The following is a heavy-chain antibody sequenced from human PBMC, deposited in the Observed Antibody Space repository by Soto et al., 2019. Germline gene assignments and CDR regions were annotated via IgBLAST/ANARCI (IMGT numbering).Heavy chain of an antibody. J-gene: IGHJ3*02. CDR1: GFSLSTSGVG. Sequence: QITLKESGPTLVKPTQTLTLTCTFSGFSLSTSGVGVGWIRQPPGKALEWLALIYWDDDKRYSPSLKSRLTITKDTSKNQVVLTMTNMDPVDTATYYCAHRHGDGSGSYYTPCDAFDIWGQGTMVTVSS. V-gene: IGHV2-5*02. CDR3: AHRHGDGSGSYYTPCDAFDI. D-gene: IGHD3-10*01. CDR2: IYWDDDK.